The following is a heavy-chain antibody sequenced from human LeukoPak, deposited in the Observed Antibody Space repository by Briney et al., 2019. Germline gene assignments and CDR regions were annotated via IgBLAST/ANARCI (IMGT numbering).Heavy chain of an antibody. V-gene: IGHV4-34*01. Sequence: SETLSLTCAVYGGSFSGYYWSWIRQPPGKGLEWIGEINHSGSTNYNPSLKSRVTISVDTSKNQFSLKLSSVTAADMAVYYCARGSGDPHFDYWGQGTLVTVSS. J-gene: IGHJ4*02. CDR1: GGSFSGYY. CDR2: INHSGST. D-gene: IGHD2-21*02. CDR3: ARGSGDPHFDY.